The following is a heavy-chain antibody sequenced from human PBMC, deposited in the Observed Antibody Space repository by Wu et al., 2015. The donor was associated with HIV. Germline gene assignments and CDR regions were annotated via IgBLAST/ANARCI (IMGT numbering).Heavy chain of an antibody. CDR2: ITPLSGRR. CDR1: GGTFINNA. V-gene: IGHV1-69*13. Sequence: QVQLVQSGAEVKKPGSSVKVSCKASGGTFINNAVNWVRQAPGEGLEWMGRITPLSGRRNYAQRFQGRLTIAADESTTTVYMELSSLKSDDTAVYYCARRHLTVSNGMDFDYWGQGTLVTVSS. D-gene: IGHD4-17*01. CDR3: ARRHLTVSNGMDFDY. J-gene: IGHJ4*02.